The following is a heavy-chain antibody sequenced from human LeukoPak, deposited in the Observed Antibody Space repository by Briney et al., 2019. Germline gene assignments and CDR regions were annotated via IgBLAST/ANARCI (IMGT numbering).Heavy chain of an antibody. J-gene: IGHJ5*02. Sequence: SETLSLTCAVSGGSISSGGYSWSWIRQPPGKGLEWIGYIFTSGSTDYNPSLKSRVTMSVDTSKNQLSMELRFLTAADTAVYYCATSHDVKTAPYDLWGQGTLVTVSS. CDR3: ATSHDVKTAPYDL. CDR1: GGSISSGGYS. V-gene: IGHV4-61*08. CDR2: IFTSGST. D-gene: IGHD2-21*01.